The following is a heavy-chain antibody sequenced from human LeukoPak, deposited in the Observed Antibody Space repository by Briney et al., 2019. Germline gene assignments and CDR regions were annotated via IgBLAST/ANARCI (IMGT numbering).Heavy chain of an antibody. CDR2: ISYDGSNK. Sequence: GGSLRLSCAASGFTFSSYGMHWVRQAPGKGLEWVAVISYDGSNKYYADSVKGRFTISRDNSENTLYPQMNSLRAEDTAVYYCAKVTMEMATIGIGAFDTWGQGTMVTVSS. V-gene: IGHV3-30*18. CDR1: GFTFSSYG. D-gene: IGHD5-24*01. J-gene: IGHJ3*02. CDR3: AKVTMEMATIGIGAFDT.